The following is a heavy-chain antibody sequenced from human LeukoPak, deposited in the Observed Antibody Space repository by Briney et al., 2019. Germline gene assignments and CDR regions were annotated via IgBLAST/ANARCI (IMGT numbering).Heavy chain of an antibody. CDR3: ARSGIEMASDY. J-gene: IGHJ4*02. V-gene: IGHV4-59*01. Sequence: PSETLSLTCTVSGGSISSYYWSWIRQPPGKGLEWIGYIYYSGSTNYNPSLKSRVTISVDTSKNQFSLKLSSVTAADTAVYYCARSGIEMASDYWGQGTLVTVSS. D-gene: IGHD5-24*01. CDR2: IYYSGST. CDR1: GGSISSYY.